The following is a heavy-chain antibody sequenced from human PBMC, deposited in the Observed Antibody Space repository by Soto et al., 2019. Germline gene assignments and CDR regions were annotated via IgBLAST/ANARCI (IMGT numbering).Heavy chain of an antibody. CDR3: AKSEGRVAGLIDY. D-gene: IGHD2-15*01. Sequence: QVQLVESGGGVVRPGRSLRLSSAASGFTFSSYGMHWVRQAPGKGLEWVAVISYDGSNKYYADSVKGRFTISRDNSKNTLYLQMNSLRAEDTAVYYCAKSEGRVAGLIDYWGQGTLVTVSS. V-gene: IGHV3-30*18. CDR1: GFTFSSYG. J-gene: IGHJ4*02. CDR2: ISYDGSNK.